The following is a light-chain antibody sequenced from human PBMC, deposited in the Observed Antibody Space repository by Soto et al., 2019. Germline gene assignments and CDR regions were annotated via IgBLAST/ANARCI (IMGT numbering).Light chain of an antibody. CDR3: QQYVSSPPFT. CDR2: GAS. CDR1: QSISSSY. J-gene: IGKJ3*01. Sequence: EIVLTQSPGTLSLSPGERATLSCRASQSISSSYLAWYQQKPGQAPRLLMYGASSRATGIPDRFSGSGSGTDFTLTISRLEPDDVAVYYCQQYVSSPPFTFGPGTKVDIK. V-gene: IGKV3-20*01.